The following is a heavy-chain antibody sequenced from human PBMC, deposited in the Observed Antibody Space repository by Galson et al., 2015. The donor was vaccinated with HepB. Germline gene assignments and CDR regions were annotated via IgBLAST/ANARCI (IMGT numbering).Heavy chain of an antibody. Sequence: SLRLSCAASGFTFNNYDIHWVRQAPGKGLEWVAVIWYDGSNEYYADSVKGRFTISRDNSKNTLYLQMNSLRAEDTAVYHCARDSSAAGYNFDYWGQGTLVTVSS. CDR2: IWYDGSNE. D-gene: IGHD6-13*01. V-gene: IGHV3-33*01. CDR1: GFTFNNYD. J-gene: IGHJ4*02. CDR3: ARDSSAAGYNFDY.